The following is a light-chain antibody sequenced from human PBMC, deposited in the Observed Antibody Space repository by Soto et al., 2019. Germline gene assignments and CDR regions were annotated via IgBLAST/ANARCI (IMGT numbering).Light chain of an antibody. CDR1: QSVSSSY. Sequence: EIVLRQSPATLSLSPGERAILSCGASQSVSSSYLAWYQQKPGLAPRLLTYDACSKATGRPDRFSGSGSETDLTLTIRQLEHEDFAVYYCQQDGSLPPITLGRGTLLEIK. V-gene: IGKV3D-20*01. CDR2: DAC. CDR3: QQDGSLPPIT. J-gene: IGKJ5*01.